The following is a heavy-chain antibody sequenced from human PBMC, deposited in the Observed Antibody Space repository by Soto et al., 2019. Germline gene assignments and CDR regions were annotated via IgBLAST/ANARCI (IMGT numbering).Heavy chain of an antibody. CDR3: SRRAPEGFDP. CDR1: GGSFGSSAYY. CDR2: INYSGTT. J-gene: IGHJ5*02. Sequence: SETLSLTCAVSGGSFGSSAYYWGWIRQAPGKGLEWIGSINYSGTTYYNPSLKSRVTISVDTSKNHFSLKLSSVTAADMALYYCSRRAPEGFDPWGQGTLVTVSS. V-gene: IGHV4-39*02.